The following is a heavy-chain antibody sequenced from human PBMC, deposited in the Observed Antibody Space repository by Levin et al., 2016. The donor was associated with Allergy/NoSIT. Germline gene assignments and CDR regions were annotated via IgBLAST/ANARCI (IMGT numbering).Heavy chain of an antibody. CDR3: ARVQYCSGGSCWSNAFDI. CDR1: GYSITRGYY. CDR2: IDHHGTT. J-gene: IGHJ3*02. Sequence: SETLSLTCAVAGYSITRGYYWGWIRQPPGKGLEWIGSIDHHGTTYYNPSLKSRVTMSVDTSKNQFSLRLSSVTAADTAVCFCARVQYCSGGSCWSNAFDIWGQGTMVTVSS. V-gene: IGHV4-38-2*01. D-gene: IGHD2-15*01.